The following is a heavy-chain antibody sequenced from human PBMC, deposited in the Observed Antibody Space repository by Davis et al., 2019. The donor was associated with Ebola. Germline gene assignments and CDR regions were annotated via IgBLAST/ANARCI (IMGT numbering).Heavy chain of an antibody. Sequence: PSETLSLTCTVSGGSISSGDYYWSWIRQPPGKGLKWIGEINHSGSTNYNPSLKSRVTISVDTSKNQFSLKLSSVTAADTAVYYCARLGSGSYNYWGQGTMVTVSS. D-gene: IGHD3-10*01. CDR1: GGSISSGDYY. CDR2: INHSGST. CDR3: ARLGSGSYNY. V-gene: IGHV4-39*07. J-gene: IGHJ3*01.